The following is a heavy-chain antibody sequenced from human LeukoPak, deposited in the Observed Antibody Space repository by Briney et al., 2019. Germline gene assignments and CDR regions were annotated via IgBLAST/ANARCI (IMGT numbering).Heavy chain of an antibody. CDR2: IYTSWIT. D-gene: IGHD3-16*02. J-gene: IGHJ4*02. CDR1: GGSISSFY. CDR3: AREGGSYRSLGY. V-gene: IGHV4-4*07. Sequence: SETLSLTCTVSGGSISSFYWTWIRQPAGKGLEWIGRIYTSWITQYNPSLKSRVTMSVDTSKNEFSLKLTSVTAADTAVYYCAREGGSYRSLGYWGQGTLVTVSS.